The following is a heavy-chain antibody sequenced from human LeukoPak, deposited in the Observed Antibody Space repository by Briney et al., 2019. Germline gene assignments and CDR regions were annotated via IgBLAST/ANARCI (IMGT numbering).Heavy chain of an antibody. CDR1: GGSISSYY. CDR2: IYTSGST. D-gene: IGHD3-16*02. V-gene: IGHV4-4*07. CDR3: ARESNYVWGSYRYSDAFDI. J-gene: IGHJ3*02. Sequence: SETLSLTCTVSGGSISSYYWSWIRQPAGKGLEWIGRIYTSGSTNYNPSLKSRVTMSVDTSKNQFSLKLSSVTAADTAVYYCARESNYVWGSYRYSDAFDIWGQGTMVTVSS.